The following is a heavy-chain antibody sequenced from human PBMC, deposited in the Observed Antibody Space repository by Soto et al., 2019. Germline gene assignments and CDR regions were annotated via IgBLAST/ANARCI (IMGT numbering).Heavy chain of an antibody. CDR3: ARARIGAAGTKYYFDY. D-gene: IGHD6-13*01. CDR1: GFTFSNFA. CDR2: ISSTGASI. Sequence: EVQSAESGGGLVQPGGSLRLSCAASGFTFSNFAVHWVRQAPGKGPEFVSGISSTGASIFYADSVKGRVTISRDNSKNTVNLQMGSLKPEDTAVYYCARARIGAAGTKYYFDYWGRGTLVTVSS. J-gene: IGHJ4*02. V-gene: IGHV3-64*07.